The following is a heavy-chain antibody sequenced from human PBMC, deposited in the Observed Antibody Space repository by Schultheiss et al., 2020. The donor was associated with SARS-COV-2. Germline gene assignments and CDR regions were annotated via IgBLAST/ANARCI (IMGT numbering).Heavy chain of an antibody. CDR1: GYSISNGYY. D-gene: IGHD3-3*01. V-gene: IGHV4-38-2*01. CDR2: IYHSGNT. J-gene: IGHJ4*02. CDR3: ARDGITIFGVVIDY. Sequence: GSLRLSCAVSGYSISNGYYWGWIRQPPGKGLEWIGSIYHSGNTYYNPSLKSRVTISVDTSKNQLSLKLSSVTAADTAVYYCARDGITIFGVVIDYWGQGTLVTVSS.